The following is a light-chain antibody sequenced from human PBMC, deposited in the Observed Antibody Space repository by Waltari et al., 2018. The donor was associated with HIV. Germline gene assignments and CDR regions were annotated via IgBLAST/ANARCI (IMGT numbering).Light chain of an antibody. V-gene: IGLV1-44*01. Sequence: QSVLTQPPSTSGTPGQMVTMSCSGTDSNIGPNSVNWYQHLPGTAPKLVIDRNAQRPAAVPDRLSASKSGTSASLAISGLQSEDEADYYCAAWDDSLTGYVFGSGTKVTVL. CDR3: AAWDDSLTGYV. CDR2: RNA. CDR1: DSNIGPNS. J-gene: IGLJ1*01.